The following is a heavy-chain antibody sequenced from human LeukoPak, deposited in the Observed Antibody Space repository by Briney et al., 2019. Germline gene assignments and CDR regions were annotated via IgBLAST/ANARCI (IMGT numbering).Heavy chain of an antibody. V-gene: IGHV3-48*03. Sequence: GGSLRLSCAASGFTFSSYEMNWVRQAPGKGLEWVSYISSSGSTIYYADSVKGRFTISRDNAKNSLYLQMNSLRAEDTAVYYCARSPGSGSHYPPSYYFDYWGQGTLVTVSS. CDR1: GFTFSSYE. CDR2: ISSSGSTI. J-gene: IGHJ4*02. CDR3: ARSPGSGSHYPPSYYFDY. D-gene: IGHD3-10*01.